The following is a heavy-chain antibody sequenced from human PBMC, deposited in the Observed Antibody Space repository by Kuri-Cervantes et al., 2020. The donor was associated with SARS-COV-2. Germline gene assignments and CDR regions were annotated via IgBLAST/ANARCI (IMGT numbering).Heavy chain of an antibody. Sequence: SETLSLTCIVSGGSISSYYWSWIRQPPGKGLEWIGYIYYSGSTNYNPSFKSRVTISVDTSKNQFSLKLSSVTAADTAVYYCASSGYKVAFDIWGQGTMVTVSS. CDR3: ASSGYKVAFDI. J-gene: IGHJ3*02. CDR2: IYYSGST. D-gene: IGHD3-22*01. CDR1: GGSISSYY. V-gene: IGHV4-59*08.